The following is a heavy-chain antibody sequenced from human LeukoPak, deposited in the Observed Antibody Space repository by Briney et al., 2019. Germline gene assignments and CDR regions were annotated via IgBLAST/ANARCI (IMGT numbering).Heavy chain of an antibody. CDR3: LGTAMVTSYYYGMDV. V-gene: IGHV3-9*01. CDR2: ISWNSGSI. J-gene: IGHJ6*02. CDR1: GFTFDDYA. Sequence: GGSLRLSCAASGFTFDDYAMHWVRQAPGKGLEWVSGISWNSGSIGYADSVKGRFTISRDNAKNSLYLQVNSLRAEDTALYYCLGTAMVTSYYYGMDVWGQATTVTVSS. D-gene: IGHD5-18*01.